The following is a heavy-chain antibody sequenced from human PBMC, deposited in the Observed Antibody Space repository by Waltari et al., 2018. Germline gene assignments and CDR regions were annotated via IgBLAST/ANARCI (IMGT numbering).Heavy chain of an antibody. Sequence: QVQLQQWGAGLLKPSETLSLPCAAYGGSFSGYYWSWIRQPPGKGLEWIGEINHSGSTNYNPSLKSRVTISVDTSKNQFSLKLSSVTAADTAVYYCARGGNYYDSSGDYWGQGTLVTVSS. D-gene: IGHD3-22*01. CDR2: INHSGST. V-gene: IGHV4-34*01. CDR3: ARGGNYYDSSGDY. CDR1: GGSFSGYY. J-gene: IGHJ4*02.